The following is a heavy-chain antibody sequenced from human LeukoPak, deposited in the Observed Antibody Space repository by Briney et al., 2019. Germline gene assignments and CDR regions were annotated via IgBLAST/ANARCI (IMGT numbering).Heavy chain of an antibody. J-gene: IGHJ4*02. CDR2: IYPGDSDT. CDR1: GYSFTSYW. CDR3: ARPGYCSSTSCYASF. Sequence: GESLKISCKGSGYSFTSYWIGWVRQMPGKGLEWTGIIYPGDSDTRYSPSFQGQVTISADKSISTAYLQWSSLKASDTAMYYCARPGYCSSTSCYASFWGQGTLVTVSS. D-gene: IGHD2-2*01. V-gene: IGHV5-51*01.